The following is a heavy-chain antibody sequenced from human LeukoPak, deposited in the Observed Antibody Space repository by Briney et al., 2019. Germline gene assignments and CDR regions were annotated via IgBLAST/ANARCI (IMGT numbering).Heavy chain of an antibody. J-gene: IGHJ3*02. Sequence: PGVSLRLSCAASGFTFRNYAMSWVRQAPGKGLEWVSAIGGSADTTYYADSVKGRFTISKDTSKDTLCLQMNTLRAEDTAVYYCVKGYNWNDVSPDAFDIWGQGTMVTVSS. V-gene: IGHV3-23*01. CDR1: GFTFRNYA. D-gene: IGHD1-20*01. CDR3: VKGYNWNDVSPDAFDI. CDR2: IGGSADTT.